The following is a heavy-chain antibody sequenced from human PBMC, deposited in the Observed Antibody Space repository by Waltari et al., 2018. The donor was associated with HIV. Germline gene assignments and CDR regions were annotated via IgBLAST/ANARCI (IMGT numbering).Heavy chain of an antibody. CDR1: GFTVSSNY. V-gene: IGHV3-66*02. CDR3: ASGGFVDY. Sequence: EVQLVESGGGLVQPGGSLRLSCAASGFTVSSNYMSWVRQAPGKGLGWFAVVYRGGYTYYSDSVKGRFTISRDNSKNTLYLQMNSLRPEDTAVYYCASGGFVDYWGQGTLVTVSS. D-gene: IGHD5-12*01. CDR2: VYRGGYT. J-gene: IGHJ4*02.